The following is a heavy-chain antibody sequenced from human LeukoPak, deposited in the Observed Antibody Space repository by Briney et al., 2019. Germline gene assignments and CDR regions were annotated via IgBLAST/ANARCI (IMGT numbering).Heavy chain of an antibody. D-gene: IGHD3-10*01. V-gene: IGHV4-59*08. CDR3: ARLVRFTLVRGPSTYYHSMDV. CDR1: GVSISSSY. Sequence: SETLSLTCTVSGVSISSSYWSWVRQPPGKGLEWIGYMHYDGSSNSNPSVKSRVTISVDTSENQFSLKLGSLTAADTAVYYCARLVRFTLVRGPSTYYHSMDVWGQGTAVTVSS. J-gene: IGHJ6*02. CDR2: MHYDGSS.